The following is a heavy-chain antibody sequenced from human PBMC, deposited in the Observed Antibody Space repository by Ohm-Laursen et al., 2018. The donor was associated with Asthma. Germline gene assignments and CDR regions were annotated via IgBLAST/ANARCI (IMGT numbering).Heavy chain of an antibody. V-gene: IGHV4-59*01. D-gene: IGHD4-17*01. J-gene: IGHJ5*02. Sequence: TLSLTCIVSGGSISSYYWSWIRQPPGKGLEWIGYIYNSGSTNYNPSLKSRVTISVDTSKNQFSLKLSSVTAADTAVYYCARATTVFSWFDPWGQGTLVTVSS. CDR3: ARATTVFSWFDP. CDR2: IYNSGST. CDR1: GGSISSYY.